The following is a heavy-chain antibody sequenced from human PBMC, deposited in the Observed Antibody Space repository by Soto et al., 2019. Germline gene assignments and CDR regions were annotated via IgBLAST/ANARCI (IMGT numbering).Heavy chain of an antibody. Sequence: SETLSLTCAVYGGSFSGYYWSWIRQPPGKGLEWIGEINHSGSTNYNPSLKSRVTISVDTSKNQFSLKLSSVTAADTAVYYCARGRYGITMIVVVITTFYFDYWGQGTLVTVSS. J-gene: IGHJ4*02. D-gene: IGHD3-22*01. CDR1: GGSFSGYY. CDR3: ARGRYGITMIVVVITTFYFDY. V-gene: IGHV4-34*01. CDR2: INHSGST.